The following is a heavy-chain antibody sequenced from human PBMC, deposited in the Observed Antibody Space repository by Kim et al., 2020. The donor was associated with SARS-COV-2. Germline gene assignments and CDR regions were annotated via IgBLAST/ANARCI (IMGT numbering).Heavy chain of an antibody. V-gene: IGHV3-21*01. J-gene: IGHJ4*02. Sequence: YYADSVKRRFTISRDNAKNSLYLQMNSLRAEDTAVYHCARVDSTVTYFDYWGQGTLVTVSS. CDR3: ARVDSTVTYFDY. D-gene: IGHD4-17*01.